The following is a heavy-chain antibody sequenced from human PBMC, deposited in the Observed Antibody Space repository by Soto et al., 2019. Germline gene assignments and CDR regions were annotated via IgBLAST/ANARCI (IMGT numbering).Heavy chain of an antibody. CDR1: GDSISSDYYH. V-gene: IGHV4-30-4*08. D-gene: IGHD2-21*02. J-gene: IGHJ6*02. CDR3: AREDDVGDSVDV. CDR2: IHHSGSI. Sequence: QVQLQQSGPGLVKPSQTLSLTCTVSGDSISSDYYHWTWIRQSPGKGLEWIGYIHHSGSILYNPSLKSRVTISVDTSKNQFSLHLTSVTAADTAVYFCAREDDVGDSVDVWGQGTTVTVSS.